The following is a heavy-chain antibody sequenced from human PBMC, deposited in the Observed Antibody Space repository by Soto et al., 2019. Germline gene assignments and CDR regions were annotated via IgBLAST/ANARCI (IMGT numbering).Heavy chain of an antibody. CDR2: ISGSGGST. D-gene: IGHD3-16*01. J-gene: IGHJ3*02. Sequence: GESLKISCAASGFTFSSYAMSWVRQAPGKGLEWVSAISGSGGSTYYADSVKGRFTISRDNSKNTLYLQMNSLRAEDTAVYYCAKASQGGDAFDIWGQGTMVTVSS. CDR3: AKASQGGDAFDI. V-gene: IGHV3-23*01. CDR1: GFTFSSYA.